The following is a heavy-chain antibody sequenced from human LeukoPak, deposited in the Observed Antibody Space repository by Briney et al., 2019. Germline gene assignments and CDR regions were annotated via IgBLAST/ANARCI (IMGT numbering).Heavy chain of an antibody. D-gene: IGHD5-24*01. CDR2: INHSANT. V-gene: IGHV4-34*01. Sequence: SETLSLTCAVYGGSFSGYSWGWIRQPPGKGLEWIGEINHSANTNYTPSLKSRVTISVDTSKNQFSLKLSSVTAADTAVYYCARRKERWLHPQNHFDYWGQGTLVTVSS. J-gene: IGHJ4*02. CDR1: GGSFSGYS. CDR3: ARRKERWLHPQNHFDY.